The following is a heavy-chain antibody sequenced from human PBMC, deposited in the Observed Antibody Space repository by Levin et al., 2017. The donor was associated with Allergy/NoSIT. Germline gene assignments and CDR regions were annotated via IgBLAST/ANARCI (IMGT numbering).Heavy chain of an antibody. CDR1: GFSVSNYY. J-gene: IGHJ6*02. CDR2: IYSAGSI. Sequence: PGGSLRLSCVVSGFSVSNYYMTWVRQAPGKGLEWLSIIYSAGSIYYADSVRGRFTISRDISQNSLYLQLNNLRAEDTAVYYCARDHAKLSGVYEDGMDGWGQGTTVTVSS. V-gene: IGHV3-66*01. D-gene: IGHD2-8*01. CDR3: ARDHAKLSGVYEDGMDG.